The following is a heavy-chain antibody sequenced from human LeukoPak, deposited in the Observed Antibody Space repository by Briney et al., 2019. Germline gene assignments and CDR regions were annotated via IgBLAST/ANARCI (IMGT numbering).Heavy chain of an antibody. CDR1: GYTLTSYG. Sequence: ASVKVSCKASGYTLTSYGISWVRQAPGQGLEWMGWISAYNGNTNYAQKLQGRVTITTDTSTSTAYMELRSLRSDDTAVYYCARVGYYDSSGYFDYWGQGTLVTVSS. V-gene: IGHV1-18*01. CDR2: ISAYNGNT. D-gene: IGHD3-22*01. J-gene: IGHJ4*02. CDR3: ARVGYYDSSGYFDY.